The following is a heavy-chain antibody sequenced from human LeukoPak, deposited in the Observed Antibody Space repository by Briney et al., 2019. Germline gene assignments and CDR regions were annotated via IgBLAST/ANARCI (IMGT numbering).Heavy chain of an antibody. J-gene: IGHJ4*02. D-gene: IGHD5-18*01. CDR1: GYSINSGYY. Sequence: PSETLSLTCIVSGYSINSGYYWGWIRQPPGKGLEWIGNIYHSGSTSYNPSLKSRATISIDTSKNQFSLRLSSVTAADTAVYYCARVGYSAMVVFEYWGQGTLVTVSS. CDR3: ARVGYSAMVVFEY. CDR2: IYHSGST. V-gene: IGHV4-38-2*02.